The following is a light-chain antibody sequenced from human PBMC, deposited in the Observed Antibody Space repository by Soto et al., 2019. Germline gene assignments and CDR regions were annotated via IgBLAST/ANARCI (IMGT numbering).Light chain of an antibody. J-gene: IGLJ1*01. CDR3: RSWDSSLSAYV. CDR2: GNS. Sequence: QSVLTQPPSVSGAPGQRVTISCTGSSSNIGAGYDVHWYQQLPGTAPKLLIYGNSNRPSGVPDRFSGSKSGTSATLGITGFQTGDEADYYCRSWDSSLSAYVFATGTKLTVL. CDR1: SSNIGAGYD. V-gene: IGLV1-40*01.